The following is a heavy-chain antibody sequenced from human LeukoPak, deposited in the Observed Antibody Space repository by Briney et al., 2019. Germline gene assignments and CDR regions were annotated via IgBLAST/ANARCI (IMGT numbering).Heavy chain of an antibody. CDR2: ISYDGSNK. CDR3: ARSYNWNDVFDY. V-gene: IGHV3-30-3*01. J-gene: IGHJ4*02. CDR1: GFTFSSYA. Sequence: PGGSLRLSCAASGFTFSSYAMHWVRQAPGKGLEWVAVISYDGSNKYYADSVKGRFTISRDNSKNTLYLQMNSLRAEDTAVYYCARSYNWNDVFDYWGQGTRVTVSS. D-gene: IGHD1-1*01.